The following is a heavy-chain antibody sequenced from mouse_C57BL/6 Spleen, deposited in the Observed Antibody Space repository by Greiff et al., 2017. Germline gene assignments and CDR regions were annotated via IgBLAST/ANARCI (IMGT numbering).Heavy chain of an antibody. CDR3: TRGIDYDGGYAMDY. CDR1: GYTFTSYW. J-gene: IGHJ4*01. D-gene: IGHD2-4*01. CDR2: IYPGNSDT. V-gene: IGHV1-5*01. Sequence: VQLQQSGTVLARPGASVKMSCKTSGYTFTSYWMHWVKQRPGQGLEWIGAIYPGNSDTSYNQKFKGKAKLTAVTSASTAYMELSSLTNEDSAVYYCTRGIDYDGGYAMDYWGQGTSVTVSS.